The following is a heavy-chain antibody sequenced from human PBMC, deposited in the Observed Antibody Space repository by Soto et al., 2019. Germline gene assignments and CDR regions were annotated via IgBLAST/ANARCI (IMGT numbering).Heavy chain of an antibody. CDR2: IVVGSGHT. CDR3: ATDWGRGGDRPLDY. Sequence: ASVKVSCKASEFTFTTATVQWVRQARGQSLEWIGWIVVGSGHTNYAEKFQDRVTITRDVSTETAYMELTNLRSEDTAAYYCATDWGRGGDRPLDYWGQGTLVTVS. D-gene: IGHD2-21*02. J-gene: IGHJ4*02. V-gene: IGHV1-58*01. CDR1: EFTFTTAT.